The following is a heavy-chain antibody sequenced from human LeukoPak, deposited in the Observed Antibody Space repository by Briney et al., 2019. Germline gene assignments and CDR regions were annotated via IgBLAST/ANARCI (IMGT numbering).Heavy chain of an antibody. CDR2: INHSGST. D-gene: IGHD3-9*01. Sequence: KTSETLSLTCTVSGGSISSGSYYWSWIRQPPGKGLEWIGEINHSGSTNYNPSLKSRVTISVDTSKNQFSLKLSSVTAADTAVYYCARRILRYFDWFPTLYFDYWGQGTLVTVSS. J-gene: IGHJ4*02. CDR1: GGSISSGSYY. CDR3: ARRILRYFDWFPTLYFDY. V-gene: IGHV4-39*07.